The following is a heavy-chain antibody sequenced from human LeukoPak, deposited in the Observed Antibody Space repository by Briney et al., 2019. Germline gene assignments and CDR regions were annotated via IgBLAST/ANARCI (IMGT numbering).Heavy chain of an antibody. D-gene: IGHD4-23*01. Sequence: GGSLRLSCAASGFTFSSFEMNWVRQAPGKGLEWVSYVDSSGSITYYADSVKGRFTISRDNAKNSLYLQMNSLRVEDTAVYFCARPVNSLFDPWGQGTLVTVSS. CDR2: VDSSGSIT. CDR3: ARPVNSLFDP. J-gene: IGHJ5*02. CDR1: GFTFSSFE. V-gene: IGHV3-48*03.